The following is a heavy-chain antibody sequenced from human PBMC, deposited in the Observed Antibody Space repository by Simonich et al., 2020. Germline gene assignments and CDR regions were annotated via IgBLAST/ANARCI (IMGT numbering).Heavy chain of an antibody. CDR1: GYTVTGYY. V-gene: IGHV1-2*02. D-gene: IGHD1-26*01. Sequence: QVQLVQSGAEVKKPGASVKVSCKASGYTVTGYYMHWVRQAPGKGLEWRGWSNPNHGGTNYAQKVQGRVTMTRDTSISTAYMELSRLRSDDTAVYYCARDLRGSYYYYYYMDVWGKGTTVTVSS. CDR3: ARDLRGSYYYYYYMDV. CDR2: SNPNHGGT. J-gene: IGHJ6*03.